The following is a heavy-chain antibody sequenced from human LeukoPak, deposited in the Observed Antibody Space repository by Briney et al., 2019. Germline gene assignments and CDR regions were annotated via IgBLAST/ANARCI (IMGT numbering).Heavy chain of an antibody. CDR3: AREGSSSWNGHYYGMDV. Sequence: SQTLSLTCTVSGGSISSGGYYWTWIRQHPGKGLEWIGYIYYSGSTYYNPSLKSRIIISVDTSKNQFSLKLSSVTAADMAVYYCAREGSSSWNGHYYGMDVWGQGTTVTVSS. V-gene: IGHV4-31*03. J-gene: IGHJ6*02. D-gene: IGHD6-13*01. CDR1: GGSISSGGYY. CDR2: IYYSGST.